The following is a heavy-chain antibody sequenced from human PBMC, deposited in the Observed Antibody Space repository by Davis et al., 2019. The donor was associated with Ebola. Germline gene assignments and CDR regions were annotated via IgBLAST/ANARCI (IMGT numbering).Heavy chain of an antibody. D-gene: IGHD2-2*01. CDR1: GFTFSSYT. CDR2: ISSSSIYI. Sequence: GGSLRLSCAASGFTFSSYTMNWVRQAPGKGLEWVSSISSSSIYIYYADSVKGRFTISRDNANNSLSLQMNSLRAEDTAVYFCAREVVVVPTTTTDYYYYYYMDVWGKGTTVTVSS. CDR3: AREVVVVPTTTTDYYYYYYMDV. J-gene: IGHJ6*03. V-gene: IGHV3-21*01.